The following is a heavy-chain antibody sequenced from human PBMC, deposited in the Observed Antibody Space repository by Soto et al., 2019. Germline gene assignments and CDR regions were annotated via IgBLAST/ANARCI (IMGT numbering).Heavy chain of an antibody. D-gene: IGHD6-19*01. V-gene: IGHV4-59*08. Sequence: SETLSLTCTFSGSISGYYWSWIRQPPGKGLEWIGYVYYSGSTNYNPSLKSRVTISVDTSKNQLSLKVNSVTAADTAVYYCARHVNIAVAGTGFDYWGQGTPVTVSS. CDR1: GSISGYY. CDR3: ARHVNIAVAGTGFDY. CDR2: VYYSGST. J-gene: IGHJ4*02.